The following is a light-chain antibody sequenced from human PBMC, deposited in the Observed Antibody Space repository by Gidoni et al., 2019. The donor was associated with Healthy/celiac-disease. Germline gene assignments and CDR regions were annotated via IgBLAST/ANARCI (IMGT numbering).Light chain of an antibody. J-gene: IGLJ2*01. Sequence: SYELTQPSYVSVSPGQTARITCSGAVLANKYARWFQQKPRQAPVLVIYKDSERPPGIPERFSGSSAGTTVTLTISGAQVEDEADYYCYSAADNKPLFGGGTKLTVL. CDR2: KDS. CDR1: VLANKY. V-gene: IGLV3-27*01. CDR3: YSAADNKPL.